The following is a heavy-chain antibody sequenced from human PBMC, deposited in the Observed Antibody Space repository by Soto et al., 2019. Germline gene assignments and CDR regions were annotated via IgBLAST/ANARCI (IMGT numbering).Heavy chain of an antibody. CDR2: ISAYNGNT. V-gene: IGHV1-18*01. CDR3: ARTLNEWLLGLE. CDR1: GYTFSSYG. J-gene: IGHJ4*02. D-gene: IGHD3-3*01. Sequence: QVKLVQSGGEVKKPGASVKISCKASGYTFSSYGISWVRKAPGQWLEWMGWISAYNGNTNYAQKFQGRVTMTTDTSTSTAYMELRSLRSDDTAIYYCARTLNEWLLGLEWGQGTLVTVSS.